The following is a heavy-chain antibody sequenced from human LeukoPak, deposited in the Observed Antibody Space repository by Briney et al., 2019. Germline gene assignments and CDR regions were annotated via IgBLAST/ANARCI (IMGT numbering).Heavy chain of an antibody. J-gene: IGHJ4*02. CDR3: ARGIYGSRHFDY. V-gene: IGHV3-74*01. Sequence: GSLRLSCAASGFTFSNYWMHWVRQAPGKGLVWVSRVNSGGSSTTYADSVRGRFTISRDNAKNTLSLQMNSLKAEDTAVYYCARGIYGSRHFDYWGQGTLVTVSS. CDR1: GFTFSNYW. D-gene: IGHD2-15*01. CDR2: VNSGGSST.